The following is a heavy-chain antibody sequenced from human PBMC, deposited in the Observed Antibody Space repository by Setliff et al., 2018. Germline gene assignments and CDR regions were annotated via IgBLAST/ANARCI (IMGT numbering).Heavy chain of an antibody. CDR2: IYTSWST. Sequence: TLSLTCTVSGDSISTYYWSWIRRPAGKELEWIGQIYTSWSTIYNPSLKSRVTILLDTSKNQFSLTLTSVTAADTAVYYCARMTGFQYIDVWGKGTTVTVSS. J-gene: IGHJ6*03. V-gene: IGHV4-4*07. CDR3: ARMTGFQYIDV. CDR1: GDSISTYY. D-gene: IGHD3-3*01.